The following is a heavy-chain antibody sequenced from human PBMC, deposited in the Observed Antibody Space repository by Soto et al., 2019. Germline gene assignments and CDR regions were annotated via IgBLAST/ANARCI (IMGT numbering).Heavy chain of an antibody. CDR2: IYHSGST. D-gene: IGHD3-10*01. Sequence: SETLSLTCAVSGGSISSGGYSWSWIRQPPGKGLEWIGYIYHSGSTYYNPSLKSRVTISVDRSKNQFSLKLSSVTAADTAVYYCSAAQLYGSGSYYPAFDYWGQGTLVTVSS. CDR3: SAAQLYGSGSYYPAFDY. J-gene: IGHJ4*02. V-gene: IGHV4-30-2*01. CDR1: GGSISSGGYS.